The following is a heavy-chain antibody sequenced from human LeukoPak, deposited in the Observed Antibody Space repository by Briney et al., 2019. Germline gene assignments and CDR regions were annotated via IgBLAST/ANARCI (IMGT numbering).Heavy chain of an antibody. CDR3: ARVHSSSWYIVDY. CDR1: GGSISSYY. V-gene: IGHV4-34*01. D-gene: IGHD6-13*01. Sequence: SETLSLTCTVSGGSISSYYWSWIRQPLGKGLEWIGEINHSGSTNYNPSLKSRVTISVDTSKNQFSLKLSSVTAADTAVYYCARVHSSSWYIVDYWGQGTLVTVSS. CDR2: INHSGST. J-gene: IGHJ4*02.